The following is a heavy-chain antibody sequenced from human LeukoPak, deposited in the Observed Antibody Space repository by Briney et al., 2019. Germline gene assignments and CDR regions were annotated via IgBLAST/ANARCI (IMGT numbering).Heavy chain of an antibody. J-gene: IGHJ6*02. Sequence: SETLSLTCTVSGGSISSYYWSWIRQPPGKGLEWIGYIYYSGSTNYNPSLKSRVTISVDTSKNQFSLKLSSVTAADTAVYYCARSDDSSGWNYYYYYYGVDVWGQGTTVTVSS. CDR1: GGSISSYY. D-gene: IGHD6-19*01. CDR3: ARSDDSSGWNYYYYYYGVDV. CDR2: IYYSGST. V-gene: IGHV4-59*08.